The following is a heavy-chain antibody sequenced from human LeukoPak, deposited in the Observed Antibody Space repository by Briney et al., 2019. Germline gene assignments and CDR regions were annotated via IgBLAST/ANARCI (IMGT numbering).Heavy chain of an antibody. CDR2: INHSGST. CDR1: GGSFSGYY. V-gene: IGHV4-34*01. D-gene: IGHD3-10*01. J-gene: IGHJ4*02. CDR3: ARGGKLWPWAFDY. Sequence: SETLSLTCAVYGGSFSGYYWSWIRQPPGKGLEWIGEINHSGSTNYNPSLKSRVTISVDTSKNQFSLKLSSVTAADTAVYYCARGGKLWPWAFDYWGQGTLVTVSS.